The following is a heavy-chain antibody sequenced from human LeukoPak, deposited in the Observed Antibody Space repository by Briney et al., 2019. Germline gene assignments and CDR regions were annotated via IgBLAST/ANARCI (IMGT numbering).Heavy chain of an antibody. CDR2: INHSGST. V-gene: IGHV4-34*01. CDR1: GGSFSGYY. D-gene: IGHD2-2*01. Sequence: SETLSLTCAVYGGSFSGYYWSWIRQLPGKGLEWIGEINHSGSTNYNPSLKSRVTISVDTSKSQFSLKLSSVTAADTAVYYCARGRRSLVVVPAAAGFGPWGQGTLVTVSS. J-gene: IGHJ5*02. CDR3: ARGRRSLVVVPAAAGFGP.